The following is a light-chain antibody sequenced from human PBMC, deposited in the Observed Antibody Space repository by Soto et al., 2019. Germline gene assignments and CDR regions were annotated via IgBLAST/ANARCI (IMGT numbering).Light chain of an antibody. CDR1: QSVGSS. Sequence: EIVLTQSPATLSLSPGERATLSCRASQSVGSSLAWYQQKLGQAPRLLIYAASDRATGIPGRFSGSGSGTDFTLTISRLEPEDFATYYCQQANSFPLTFGQGTRLEIK. CDR2: AAS. J-gene: IGKJ5*01. V-gene: IGKV3-11*01. CDR3: QQANSFPLT.